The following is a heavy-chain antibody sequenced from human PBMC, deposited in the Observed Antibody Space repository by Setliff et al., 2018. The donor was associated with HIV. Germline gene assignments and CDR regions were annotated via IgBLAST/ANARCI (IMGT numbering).Heavy chain of an antibody. CDR3: ARGTGDSSGYYYYSQYFQH. D-gene: IGHD3-22*01. CDR1: GFTFSSYN. J-gene: IGHJ1*01. Sequence: GGSLRLSCAASGFTFSSYNMNWVRQAPGKGLEWVSYISVSSSTIYYADSVKGRFTISRDNAKNSLYLQMNSLRAEDTAVYYCARGTGDSSGYYYYSQYFQHWGQGTLVTVSS. V-gene: IGHV3-48*01. CDR2: ISVSSSTI.